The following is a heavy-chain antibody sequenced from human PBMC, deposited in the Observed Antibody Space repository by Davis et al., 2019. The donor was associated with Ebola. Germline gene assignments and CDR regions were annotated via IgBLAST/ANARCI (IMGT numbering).Heavy chain of an antibody. D-gene: IGHD6-19*01. CDR2: IYHSGST. V-gene: IGHV4-4*02. Sequence: GSLRLSCAASGFTFSSYWMSWVRQPPGKGLEWIGEIYHSGSTNYNPSLKSRVTISVDKSKNQFSLKLSSVTAADTAVYYCARDTGSGWPVGFDYWGQGTLVTVSS. CDR1: GFTFSSYW. J-gene: IGHJ4*02. CDR3: ARDTGSGWPVGFDY.